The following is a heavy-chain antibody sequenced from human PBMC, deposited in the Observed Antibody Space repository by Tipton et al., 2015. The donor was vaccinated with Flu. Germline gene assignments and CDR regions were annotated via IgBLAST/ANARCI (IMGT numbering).Heavy chain of an antibody. D-gene: IGHD5-18*01. CDR1: GYTFTSYD. CDR2: MNPNSGNT. J-gene: IGHJ5*02. CDR3: ARGGLRARRSLNWFDP. V-gene: IGHV1-8*01. Sequence: QLVQSGPEVKKPGASVKVSCKASGYTFTSYDINWVRQATGQGLEWMGWMNPNSGNTGYAQKFQGRVTMTRNTSISTAYMELSSLRSEDTAVYYCARGGLRARRSLNWFDPWGQGTLVTVSS.